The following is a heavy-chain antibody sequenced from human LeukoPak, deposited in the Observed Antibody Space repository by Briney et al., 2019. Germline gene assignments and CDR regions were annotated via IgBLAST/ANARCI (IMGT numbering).Heavy chain of an antibody. CDR1: GXSISSYY. Sequence: PSETLSLTCTVSGXSISSYYWSWIRQPPGKGLEWIGYIYYSGSTNYNPSLKSRVTISVDTSKNQFSLKLSSVTAADTAVYYCATQAVDTAMVTGWFDPWGQGTLVTVSS. CDR3: ATQAVDTAMVTGWFDP. V-gene: IGHV4-59*08. D-gene: IGHD5-18*01. CDR2: IYYSGST. J-gene: IGHJ5*02.